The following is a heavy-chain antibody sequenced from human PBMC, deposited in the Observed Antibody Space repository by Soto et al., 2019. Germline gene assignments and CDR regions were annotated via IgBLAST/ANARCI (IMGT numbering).Heavy chain of an antibody. D-gene: IGHD4-17*01. CDR1: GFTFSSYS. J-gene: IGHJ5*02. Sequence: GGSLRLSCAASGFTFSSYSMNWVRQAPGKGLEWVSSISSSSSYIYYADSVKGRFTISRDNSKNTLYLQMNSLRAEDTAVYYCAKDLTVTTFDWFDPWGQGTLVTVSS. CDR2: ISSSSSYI. V-gene: IGHV3-21*04. CDR3: AKDLTVTTFDWFDP.